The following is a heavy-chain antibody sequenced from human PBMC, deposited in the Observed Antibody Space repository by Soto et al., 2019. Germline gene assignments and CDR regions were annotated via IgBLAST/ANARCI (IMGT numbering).Heavy chain of an antibody. CDR2: IYSDGTT. CDR1: GFTVSSNY. CDR3: AKDRERDAWYEDY. D-gene: IGHD6-13*01. J-gene: IGHJ4*02. V-gene: IGHV3-53*02. Sequence: EVQLVETGGGLIQPGGSLRLSCAASGFTVSSNYMNWVRQAPGKGLEWVSIIYSDGTTSYADSVKGRFTISRDNFKNTLHLQMNSLRAEDTAVYYCAKDRERDAWYEDYWGQGTLVTVSS.